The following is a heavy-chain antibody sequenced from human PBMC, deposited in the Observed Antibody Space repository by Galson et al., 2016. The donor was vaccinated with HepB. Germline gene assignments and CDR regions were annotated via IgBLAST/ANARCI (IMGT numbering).Heavy chain of an antibody. J-gene: IGHJ4*02. CDR2: IDDRSRTT. D-gene: IGHD3-16*01. V-gene: IGHV3-48*03. CDR3: ATLGLRPPTDY. Sequence: SLRLSCAASGFTFSIYEMNWVRLAPGKGPEWISYIDDRSRTTLYADSVRGRFTISRDNAKNSLFLQMNNLRVEDTAVYYCATLGLRPPTDYWGRGTLVTVSS. CDR1: GFTFSIYE.